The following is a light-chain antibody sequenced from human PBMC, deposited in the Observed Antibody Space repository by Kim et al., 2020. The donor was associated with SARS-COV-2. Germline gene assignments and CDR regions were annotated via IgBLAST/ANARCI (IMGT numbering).Light chain of an antibody. CDR3: NSRDSSRHHLGV. J-gene: IGLJ3*02. Sequence: SSELTQDPAVSVALGQTVRITCQGDSLRSYYASWYQQKPGQAPVLVIYGKNNRPSGIPDRFSGSSSGNTASLTINGAQAEDEADYYCNSRDSSRHHLGVF. V-gene: IGLV3-19*01. CDR1: SLRSYY. CDR2: GKN.